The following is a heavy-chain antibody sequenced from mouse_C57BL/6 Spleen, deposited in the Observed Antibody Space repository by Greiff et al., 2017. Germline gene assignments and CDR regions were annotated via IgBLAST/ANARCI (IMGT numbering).Heavy chain of an antibody. D-gene: IGHD1-1*01. CDR1: GFNIKDYY. CDR3: TTYYGSSLFAY. V-gene: IGHV14-1*01. CDR2: IDPEDGDT. Sequence: VQLQQPGAELVRPGASVKLSCTASGFNIKDYYMHWVKQRPEQGLEWIGRIDPEDGDTEYAPKFQGKATMTADTSSNTAYLQLSSLTSEDTAVYYCTTYYGSSLFAYWGQGTLVTVSA. J-gene: IGHJ3*01.